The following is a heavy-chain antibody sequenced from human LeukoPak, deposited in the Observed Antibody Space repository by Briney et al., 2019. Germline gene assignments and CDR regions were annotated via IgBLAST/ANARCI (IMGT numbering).Heavy chain of an antibody. CDR3: ASARVYDFWSGYWSGMDV. CDR2: INHSGST. V-gene: IGHV4-34*01. D-gene: IGHD3-3*01. Sequence: SETLSLTCAVYGGSFSGYYWSWIRQPPGKGLEWIGEINHSGSTNYNPSLKSRVTISVDKSKNQFSLKLSSVTAADTAVYYCASARVYDFWSGYWSGMDVWGQGTTVTVS. J-gene: IGHJ6*02. CDR1: GGSFSGYY.